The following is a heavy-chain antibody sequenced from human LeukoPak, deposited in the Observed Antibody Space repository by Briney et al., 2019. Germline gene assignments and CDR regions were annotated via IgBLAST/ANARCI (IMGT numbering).Heavy chain of an antibody. CDR3: AREVVVPAASFDY. CDR2: INHSGST. V-gene: IGHV4-34*01. D-gene: IGHD2-2*01. J-gene: IGHJ4*02. CDR1: GGSFSGYY. Sequence: SETLSLTCAVYGGSFSGYYWSWIRQPPGKGLEWIGEINHSGSTNYNPSLKSRVTISVDTSKNQFSLKLSSVTAADTAVYYCAREVVVPAASFDYWGQGTLVTVYS.